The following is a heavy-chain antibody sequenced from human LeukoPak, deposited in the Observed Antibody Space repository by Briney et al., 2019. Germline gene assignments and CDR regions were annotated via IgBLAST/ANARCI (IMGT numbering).Heavy chain of an antibody. Sequence: GGSLRLSCAASGFTFSSYWMHWVRQAPGKGLVWVSRINPRGSSTTYADSVKGRFTISRDNAKNTLYLQMNSLRVDDTAVYYCARAGTTDWFDPWGQGTLVTVSS. CDR2: INPRGSST. V-gene: IGHV3-74*01. CDR3: ARAGTTDWFDP. J-gene: IGHJ5*02. CDR1: GFTFSSYW. D-gene: IGHD1-7*01.